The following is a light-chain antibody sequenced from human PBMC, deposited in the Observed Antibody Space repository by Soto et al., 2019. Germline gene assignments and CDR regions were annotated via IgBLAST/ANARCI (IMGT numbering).Light chain of an antibody. V-gene: IGKV3-15*01. CDR1: QSVSSN. Sequence: EIVMTQSPATLSVSPGERATLSCRASQSVSSNLAWYQQKPGQAPRLLIYHASTRATGIPARFSGSGSGTEFTLTISSLQSEDFAVYYCQQYDNLPTFTFGPGTKVDIK. J-gene: IGKJ3*01. CDR2: HAS. CDR3: QQYDNLPTFT.